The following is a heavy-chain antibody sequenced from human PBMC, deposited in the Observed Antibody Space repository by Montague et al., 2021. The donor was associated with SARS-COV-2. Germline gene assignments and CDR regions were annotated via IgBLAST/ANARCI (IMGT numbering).Heavy chain of an antibody. CDR2: INHSGSI. Sequence: SETLSLTCTVSGGSISSSGYYWGWIRQPPGKGLEWIGDINHSGSIYYNPSLKSRVTILVDASKNQFSLKLTSVTAADTAVYCCASGQEGVNMVLVVLGFFYYLDDWGKGTTVTVSS. J-gene: IGHJ6*03. V-gene: IGHV4-39*07. D-gene: IGHD3-22*01. CDR1: GGSISSSGYY. CDR3: ASGQEGVNMVLVVLGFFYYLDD.